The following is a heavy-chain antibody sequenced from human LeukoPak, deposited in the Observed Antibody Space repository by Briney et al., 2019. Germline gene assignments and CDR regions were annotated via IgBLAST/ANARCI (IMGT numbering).Heavy chain of an antibody. V-gene: IGHV3-30*18. CDR2: ISFDGSNK. CDR3: AKVIFACSSASCSNYYYYGVDV. Sequence: PGGSLRLSCGASGLIFSHYGMHWVRQAPGKGLEWVAVISFDGSNKYYAYSVKGRFTISSDNSKNTLYLQMNSLRAEDTAVYYCAKVIFACSSASCSNYYYYGVDVWGQGTTVTVSS. J-gene: IGHJ6*02. D-gene: IGHD2-2*01. CDR1: GLIFSHYG.